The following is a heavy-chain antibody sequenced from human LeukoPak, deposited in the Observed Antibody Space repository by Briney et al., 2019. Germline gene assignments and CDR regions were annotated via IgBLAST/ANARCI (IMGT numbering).Heavy chain of an antibody. J-gene: IGHJ4*02. D-gene: IGHD6-13*01. Sequence: PGGSLGLSCAASGFTFSSYGMHWVRQAPGKGLEWVAFIRYDGSNKYYADSVKGRFTISRDNSKNTLYLQMNSLRAEDTAVYYCAKAGSSSWYSELDYWGQETLVTVSS. CDR3: AKAGSSSWYSELDY. V-gene: IGHV3-30*02. CDR1: GFTFSSYG. CDR2: IRYDGSNK.